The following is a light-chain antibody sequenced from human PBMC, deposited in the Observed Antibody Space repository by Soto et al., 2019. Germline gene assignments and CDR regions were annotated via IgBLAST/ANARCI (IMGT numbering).Light chain of an antibody. Sequence: DIQMTQSPSSLSASVGDRVTITCRASQSISTYLNWYQQKAGLAPKLLIYAASSLQSGVPSRFSGSGSGTDFTLTISSLQPEDFATYYCQQASSFPPTFGQGTRLEIK. J-gene: IGKJ5*01. CDR3: QQASSFPPT. CDR1: QSISTY. V-gene: IGKV1-39*01. CDR2: AAS.